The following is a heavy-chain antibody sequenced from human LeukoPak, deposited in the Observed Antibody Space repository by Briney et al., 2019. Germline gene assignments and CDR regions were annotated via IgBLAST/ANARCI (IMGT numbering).Heavy chain of an antibody. CDR2: INHSGST. J-gene: IGHJ3*02. CDR3: ARGEAI. V-gene: IGHV4-34*09. CDR1: GGSFSGYY. Sequence: SETLSLTCAVYGGSFSGYYWSWIRQPPGKGLEWIGEINHSGSTNYNPSLKSRVTISVDTSKNQFSLKLSSVTAADTAVYYCARGEAIWGQGTMVTVSS.